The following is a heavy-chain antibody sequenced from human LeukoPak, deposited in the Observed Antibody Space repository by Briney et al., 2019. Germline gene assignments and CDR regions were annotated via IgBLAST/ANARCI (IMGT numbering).Heavy chain of an antibody. D-gene: IGHD7-27*01. CDR2: IYSGGST. CDR1: GFTVSSNY. Sequence: PGGSLRLSCAASGFTVSSNYMSWVRQAPGKGLEWVSVIYSGGSTYYADSVKGRFTISRDNSKNTLYVQTNSLRAEDTAVYYCARAPRNWGFDYWGQGTLVTVSS. J-gene: IGHJ4*02. CDR3: ARAPRNWGFDY. V-gene: IGHV3-53*01.